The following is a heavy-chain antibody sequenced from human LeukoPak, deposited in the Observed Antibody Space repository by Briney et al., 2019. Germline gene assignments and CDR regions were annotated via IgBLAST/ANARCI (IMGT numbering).Heavy chain of an antibody. CDR2: IYYSGSP. V-gene: IGHV4-31*03. CDR3: ARGQGGYGGGVRIPYYYGMDV. J-gene: IGHJ6*02. CDR1: GGSISRGGYY. Sequence: SDTLSLTCTVSGGSISRGGYYWRWIRQHPGGGLEWIVYIYYSGSPYYNPSLKSRVTISVDTSKNQFSLKLSSVTAADTAVYYCARGQGGYGGGVRIPYYYGMDVWGQGTTVTVSS. D-gene: IGHD5-12*01.